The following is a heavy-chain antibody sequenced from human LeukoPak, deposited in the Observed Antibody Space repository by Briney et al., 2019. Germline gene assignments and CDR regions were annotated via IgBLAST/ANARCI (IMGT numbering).Heavy chain of an antibody. D-gene: IGHD3-3*01. Sequence: PSQTLSLTCTVSGGSISSGDYYWSWIRQPPGKGLEWIGYIYYSGSTYYNPSLKSRVTISVDTSKNRFSLKLSSVTAADTAVYYCARLGAVDDAFDIWGQGTMVTVSS. CDR1: GGSISSGDYY. J-gene: IGHJ3*02. CDR2: IYYSGST. V-gene: IGHV4-30-4*01. CDR3: ARLGAVDDAFDI.